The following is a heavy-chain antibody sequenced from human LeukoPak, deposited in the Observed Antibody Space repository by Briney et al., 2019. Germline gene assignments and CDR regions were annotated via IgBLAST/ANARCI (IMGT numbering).Heavy chain of an antibody. CDR2: ISGSGGST. J-gene: IGHJ6*02. V-gene: IGHV3-23*01. Sequence: PGGSLRPSCAASGFTFSSYAMSWVRQAPGKGLEWVSAISGSGGSTYYADSVKGRFTISRDNSKNTLYLQMDSLRAEDTAVYYCAKVDPPYYYYGMDVWGQGTTVTVSS. CDR1: GFTFSSYA. CDR3: AKVDPPYYYYGMDV.